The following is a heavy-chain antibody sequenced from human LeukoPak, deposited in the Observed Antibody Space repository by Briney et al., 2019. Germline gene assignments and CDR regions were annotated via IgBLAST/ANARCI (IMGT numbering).Heavy chain of an antibody. CDR1: GFTFSSYG. V-gene: IGHV3-30*02. CDR3: ARDTSNYYYDSSGYSYYFDY. Sequence: PGGSLRLSCAASGFTFSSYGMHWVRQAPGKGLEWVAFIRYDGSNKYYADSVKGRFTISRDNSKNTLYLQMNSLRAEDTAVYYCARDTSNYYYDSSGYSYYFDYWGQGTLVTVSS. D-gene: IGHD3-22*01. J-gene: IGHJ4*02. CDR2: IRYDGSNK.